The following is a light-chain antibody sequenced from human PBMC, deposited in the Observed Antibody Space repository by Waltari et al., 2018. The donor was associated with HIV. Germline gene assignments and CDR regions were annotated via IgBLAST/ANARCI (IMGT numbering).Light chain of an antibody. V-gene: IGKV2-28*01. Sequence: EIVLTQSPLSLPVTPGEPASISCMSNPRLLHSDGYNYLDWYLQKPGQSPQLLIYLRANRASGVPDRFSGSGSGTHFTLKISRVEPEDVGVYYCMQGLQIPRTFGQGTKVEIK. CDR3: MQGLQIPRT. CDR2: LRA. J-gene: IGKJ1*01. CDR1: PRLLHSDGYNY.